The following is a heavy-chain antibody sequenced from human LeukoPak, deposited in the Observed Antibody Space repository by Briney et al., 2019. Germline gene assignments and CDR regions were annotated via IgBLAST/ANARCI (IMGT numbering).Heavy chain of an antibody. D-gene: IGHD3-16*01. V-gene: IGHV3-33*08. Sequence: PGGSLRLSCAASGFTFSSYGMHWVRQAPGKGLEWVAVIWSDRSQKYYAGSVKGRFTISRDNSKETLDLQMNSLRAEDTALYYCVRRGSKTYDFDYWGQGTLVIVSP. J-gene: IGHJ4*02. CDR2: IWSDRSQK. CDR3: VRRGSKTYDFDY. CDR1: GFTFSSYG.